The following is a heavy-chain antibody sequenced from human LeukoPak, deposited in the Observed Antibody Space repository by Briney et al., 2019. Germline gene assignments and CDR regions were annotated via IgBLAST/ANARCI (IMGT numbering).Heavy chain of an antibody. V-gene: IGHV1-46*01. CDR2: INPSGGST. J-gene: IGHJ3*02. CDR3: AREGPDAFDI. Sequence: ASVTVSCKASGYTFTSYYMHWVRQAPGQGLEWMGIINPSGGSTSYAQKFQGRVTMTRDTSTSTVYMELSSLRSEDTAVYYRAREGPDAFDIWGQGTMVTVSS. CDR1: GYTFTSYY.